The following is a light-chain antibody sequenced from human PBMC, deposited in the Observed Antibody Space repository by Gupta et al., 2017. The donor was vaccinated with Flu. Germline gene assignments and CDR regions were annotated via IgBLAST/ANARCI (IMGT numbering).Light chain of an antibody. V-gene: IGKV4-1*01. CDR1: QSVLYSANNQNY. Sequence: DIVMTQSPDSLAVSLGARATINCKSSQSVLYSANNQNYLAWYQQKPGQPPKLLIYWSSTRESGVPARFSGSGSETDFTLTISSLQAEDVALYYCQQYYSTPWAFGQGTKVEIK. J-gene: IGKJ1*01. CDR2: WSS. CDR3: QQYYSTPWA.